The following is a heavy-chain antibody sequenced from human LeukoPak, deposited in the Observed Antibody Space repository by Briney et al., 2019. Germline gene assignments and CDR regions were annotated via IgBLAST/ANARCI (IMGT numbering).Heavy chain of an antibody. D-gene: IGHD5-24*01. Sequence: GGSLRLSCAASGFSFSTYFISWVRQAPGKGREWVAYTKEDGSDKYYVDSVEGRFTISRDNAKNALYLQMNSLRAEDTAVYYCTRGPREMTTIADYWGQGTLVTVSS. CDR1: GFSFSTYF. CDR2: TKEDGSDK. V-gene: IGHV3-7*02. CDR3: TRGPREMTTIADY. J-gene: IGHJ4*02.